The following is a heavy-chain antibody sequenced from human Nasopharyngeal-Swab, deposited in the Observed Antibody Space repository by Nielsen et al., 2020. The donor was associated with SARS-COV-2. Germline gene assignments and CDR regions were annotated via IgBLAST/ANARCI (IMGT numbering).Heavy chain of an antibody. J-gene: IGHJ4*02. CDR3: ARQVVVETHNFDY. V-gene: IGHV4-38-2*01. D-gene: IGHD2-21*01. Sequence: SETLSLTCAVSGYSISSGYYWGWIRQPSGKGLEWIGSIYHSGSTYYNPSLKSRVTISVDTSKNQFSLKLSSVAAADTAVYYCARQVVVETHNFDYWGQGTLVTVSS. CDR1: GYSISSGYY. CDR2: IYHSGST.